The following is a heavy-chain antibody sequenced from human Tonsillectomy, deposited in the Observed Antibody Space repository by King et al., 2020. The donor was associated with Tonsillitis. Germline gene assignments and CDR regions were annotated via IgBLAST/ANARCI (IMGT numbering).Heavy chain of an antibody. CDR2: IYYSGST. Sequence: QLQESGPGLVKPSETLSLTCTVSGGSIGTYYWSWIRQPPGKRLEWIGYIYYSGSTTYNPSLKSRVTLSVDTSKNQFSLKLSSVTAADTAVYYCAREPYAPVGCWGQGTLVTVSS. CDR3: AREPYAPVGC. V-gene: IGHV4-59*01. J-gene: IGHJ4*02. D-gene: IGHD2-2*01. CDR1: GGSIGTYY.